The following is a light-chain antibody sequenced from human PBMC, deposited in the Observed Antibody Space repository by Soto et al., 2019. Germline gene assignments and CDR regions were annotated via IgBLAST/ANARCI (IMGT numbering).Light chain of an antibody. V-gene: IGKV3-11*01. Sequence: EIVLTQSPATLSLSPRERVTHSCRASQSVSNSLAWYQQKPGQPPRLLIYDVSNRATGIPARFSGSGSGTDFTLTITTLEPEDFAVYFCHQRYNWPRVTFGQGTQLEIK. CDR2: DVS. CDR1: QSVSNS. CDR3: HQRYNWPRVT. J-gene: IGKJ5*01.